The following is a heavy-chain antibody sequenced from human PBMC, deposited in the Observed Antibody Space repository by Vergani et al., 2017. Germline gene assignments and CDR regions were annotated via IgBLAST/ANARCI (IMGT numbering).Heavy chain of an antibody. D-gene: IGHD3-22*01. J-gene: IGHJ3*02. CDR1: GGSISSYY. CDR3: ARDHPYYYDSSGYYADAFDI. Sequence: QVQLQESGPGLVKPSETLSLTCTVSGGSISSYYWSWIRQPPGMGLEWIGYIYYSGSTNYNPSLKSRVTISVDTSKNQFSLKLSSVTAADTAVYYCARDHPYYYDSSGYYADAFDIWGQGTMVTVSS. V-gene: IGHV4-59*01. CDR2: IYYSGST.